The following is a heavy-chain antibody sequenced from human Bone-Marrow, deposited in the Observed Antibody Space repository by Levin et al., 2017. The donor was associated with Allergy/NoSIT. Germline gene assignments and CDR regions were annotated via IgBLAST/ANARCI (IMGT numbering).Heavy chain of an antibody. CDR3: GRLDY. V-gene: IGHV3-30*04. CDR2: LSHDRARE. CDR1: GITFNTYA. Sequence: PGGSLRLSCVVSGITFNTYAFHWVRQAPGKGLEWVAVLSHDRAREYYADSVKGRFTISRDNSNNTVYLQMNSLRAEDTAVYFCGRLDYWGQGILVTVSS. J-gene: IGHJ4*02.